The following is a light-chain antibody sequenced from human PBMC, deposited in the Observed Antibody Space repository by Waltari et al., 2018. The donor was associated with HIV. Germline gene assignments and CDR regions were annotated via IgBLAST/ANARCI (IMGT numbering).Light chain of an antibody. CDR2: EVT. CDR3: SSFAPTNKFYVL. Sequence: QSTLTQPPSASGSPGQSVTISCTGTSRDIGGYNYVHWYQQHPGKAPTLIMTEVTKRPSGVPDRFSGSYSGNTASLTVSGLQADDEALYYCSSFAPTNKFYVLFGGGTTLTVL. J-gene: IGLJ2*01. V-gene: IGLV2-8*01. CDR1: SRDIGGYNY.